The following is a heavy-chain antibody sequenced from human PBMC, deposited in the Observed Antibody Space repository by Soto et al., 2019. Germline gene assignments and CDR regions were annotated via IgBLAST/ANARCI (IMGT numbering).Heavy chain of an antibody. CDR3: ARRGDFWSGYQDY. Sequence: PSETLSLTCTVSGGSISRSSYYWGWIRQPPGKGLEWIGSIYYSGSTYYNPSLKSRVTISVDTSKNQFSLKLSSVTAADTAVYYCARRGDFWSGYQDYWGQGTLVTVS. CDR1: GGSISRSSYY. D-gene: IGHD3-3*01. V-gene: IGHV4-39*01. CDR2: IYYSGST. J-gene: IGHJ4*02.